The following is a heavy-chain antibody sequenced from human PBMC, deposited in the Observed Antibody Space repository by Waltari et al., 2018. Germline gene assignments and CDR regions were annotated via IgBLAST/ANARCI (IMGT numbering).Heavy chain of an antibody. CDR2: IYHSGGT. J-gene: IGHJ4*02. D-gene: IGHD6-19*01. Sequence: QVQLQESGPGLVKPSGTLSLTCAVSGGSISSSNWWSWVRQPPGKGLEWIGEIYHSGGTNYSPSLKSRVTISVDKSKNQFSLKLSSVTAADTAVYYCAREGDRVIAVAGTGHFDYWGQGTLVTVSS. V-gene: IGHV4-4*02. CDR1: GGSISSSNW. CDR3: AREGDRVIAVAGTGHFDY.